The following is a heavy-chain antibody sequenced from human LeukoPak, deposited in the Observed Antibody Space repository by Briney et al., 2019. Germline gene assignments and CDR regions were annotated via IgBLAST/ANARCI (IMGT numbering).Heavy chain of an antibody. Sequence: GGSLRLSCAASGFTFSIYGMHWVRQAPGKGLEWVAVISYDGSNKYYADSVKGRFTISRDNSKNTLYLQMNSLRAEDTAVYYCAKTPDIVVVPAASGMDVWGQGTTVTVSS. J-gene: IGHJ6*02. CDR2: ISYDGSNK. CDR3: AKTPDIVVVPAASGMDV. V-gene: IGHV3-30*18. D-gene: IGHD2-2*01. CDR1: GFTFSIYG.